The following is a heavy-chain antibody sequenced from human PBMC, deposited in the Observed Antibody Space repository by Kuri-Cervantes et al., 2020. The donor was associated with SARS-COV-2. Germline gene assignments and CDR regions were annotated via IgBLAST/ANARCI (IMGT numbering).Heavy chain of an antibody. CDR1: GGSISSYY. CDR2: IYYSGST. V-gene: IGHV4-59*01. J-gene: IGHJ4*02. Sequence: SETLSLTCTVSGGSISSYYWSWIRQPPGKGLEWIGYIYYSGSTNYNPSLKSRVTISVDTSKNQFSLKLSSVTAADTTVYYCAKDHRGGKVDYWGQGTLVTVSS. CDR3: AKDHRGGKVDY.